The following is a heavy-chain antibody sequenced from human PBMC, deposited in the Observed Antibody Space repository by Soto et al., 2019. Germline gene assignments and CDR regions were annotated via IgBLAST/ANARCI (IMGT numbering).Heavy chain of an antibody. D-gene: IGHD3-3*01. CDR2: ISGSGGST. CDR1: GFTFSSYT. CDR3: AKSFGSGGVAWFDP. J-gene: IGHJ5*02. Sequence: GGSLRLSCAASGFTFSSYTMSWVRQAPGKGLEWVSAISGSGGSTYYADSVKGRFTISRDNSKNTLYLQMNSLRAEDTAVYYCAKSFGSGGVAWFDPWGQGTLVTVSS. V-gene: IGHV3-23*01.